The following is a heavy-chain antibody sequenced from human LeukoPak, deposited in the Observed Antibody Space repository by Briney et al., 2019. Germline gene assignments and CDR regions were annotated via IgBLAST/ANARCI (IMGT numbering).Heavy chain of an antibody. CDR2: IYYSGST. CDR3: AGGRDSSGWYGGGDY. J-gene: IGHJ4*02. D-gene: IGHD6-19*01. V-gene: IGHV4-59*01. CDR1: GGSISGYY. Sequence: SETLSLTCTVSGGSISGYYWSWIRQPPGKGLEWIGYIYYSGSTNYNPSLKSRVTISVDMSKNQFSLKLSSVTAADTAVYYCAGGRDSSGWYGGGDYWGQGTLVTVPS.